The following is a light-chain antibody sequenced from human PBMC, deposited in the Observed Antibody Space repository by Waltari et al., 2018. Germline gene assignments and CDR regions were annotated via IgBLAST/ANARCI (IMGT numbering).Light chain of an antibody. V-gene: IGKV3-20*01. CDR3: QQYGSSPLT. Sequence: ELVLTQSPGTLSLAPGERATLSCRASQSVSSNFLARYQQQPGQAPSLLSYAASSRATCIPDRFSGSGSGTDFSLTLSRLEPEDFAVYYCQQYGSSPLTFGGGTKVEIK. CDR2: AAS. J-gene: IGKJ4*01. CDR1: QSVSSNF.